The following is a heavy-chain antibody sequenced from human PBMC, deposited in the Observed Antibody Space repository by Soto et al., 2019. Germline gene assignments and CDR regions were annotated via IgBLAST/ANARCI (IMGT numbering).Heavy chain of an antibody. CDR3: ARVPSRSSSPL. Sequence: PGGSLRLSCAASGFTVSSNYMSWVRQAPGKGLEWVSVIYSGGSTYYADSVKGRFTISRDNSKNTLYLQMNSLRAEDTAVYYCARVPSRSSSPLWGQGTLVTVSS. D-gene: IGHD6-6*01. CDR1: GFTVSSNY. CDR2: IYSGGST. J-gene: IGHJ4*02. V-gene: IGHV3-66*01.